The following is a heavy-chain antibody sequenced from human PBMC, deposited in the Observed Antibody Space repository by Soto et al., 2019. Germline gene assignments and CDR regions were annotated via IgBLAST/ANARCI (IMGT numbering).Heavy chain of an antibody. D-gene: IGHD2-15*01. J-gene: IGHJ4*02. Sequence: QVQLQQWGAGLLKPSETLSLTCAVYGGSFSGYYWSWIRQPPGKGLEWIGELNHSGSTNYNPSLKSRVTISVDTSKNQFSLKLSSVTAADTAVYYCARGSHRYSRIVDYWGQGTLVTVSS. CDR1: GGSFSGYY. CDR3: ARGSHRYSRIVDY. V-gene: IGHV4-34*01. CDR2: LNHSGST.